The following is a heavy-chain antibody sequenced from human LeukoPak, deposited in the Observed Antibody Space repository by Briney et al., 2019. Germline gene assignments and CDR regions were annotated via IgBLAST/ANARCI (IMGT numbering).Heavy chain of an antibody. CDR2: ISSSGSYL. V-gene: IGHV3-21*05. D-gene: IGHD3-22*01. CDR1: GFTFSSYS. CDR3: ARGGHATMIVVVPPYHYGVDV. Sequence: PGGSLRLSCAASGFTFSSYSMNWVRQAPGKGLEWVSYISSSGSYLYYADSLKGRFTISRDNAKNSLYLQMNSLRAEDTAVYYCARGGHATMIVVVPPYHYGVDVWGQGATVTVSS. J-gene: IGHJ6*02.